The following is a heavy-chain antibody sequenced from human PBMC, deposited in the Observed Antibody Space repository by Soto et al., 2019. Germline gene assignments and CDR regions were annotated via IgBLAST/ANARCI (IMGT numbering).Heavy chain of an antibody. Sequence: GGSLRLSCAASGFTFSSYAMHWVRQAPGKGLEWVAVISYDGSNKYYADSVKGRFTISRDNSKNTLYLQMNSLRAEDTAVYYCASYPVGYCSGGSCHPVDPWGQGTLVTVSS. D-gene: IGHD2-15*01. CDR3: ASYPVGYCSGGSCHPVDP. CDR1: GFTFSSYA. J-gene: IGHJ5*02. V-gene: IGHV3-30-3*01. CDR2: ISYDGSNK.